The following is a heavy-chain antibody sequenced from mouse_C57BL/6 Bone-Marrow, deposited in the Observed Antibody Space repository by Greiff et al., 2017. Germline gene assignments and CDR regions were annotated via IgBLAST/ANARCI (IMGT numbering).Heavy chain of an antibody. CDR1: GYTFTNYW. J-gene: IGHJ4*01. CDR2: MHPNGGSP. D-gene: IGHD2-4*01. CDR3: ASSYDYDDYTMDY. V-gene: IGHV1-64*01. Sequence: QVQLQQPGAELVKPGASVKLSCKASGYTFTNYWMHWVKQRPGQGLEWIGMMHPNGGSPDYNEKFKSEATLSVDKSSRTAYMELSSLTSEDSAVFYVASSYDYDDYTMDYWGRGTAVTVSA.